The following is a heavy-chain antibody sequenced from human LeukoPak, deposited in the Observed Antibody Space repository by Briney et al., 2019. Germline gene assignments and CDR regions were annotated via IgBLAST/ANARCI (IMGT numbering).Heavy chain of an antibody. V-gene: IGHV3-30*18. D-gene: IGHD3-22*01. Sequence: GGSLTLSCASSGFTFISYGMHWVRQAPCRGREGVAVISYDGSNKYYADSVKGRFTISRDNSKTTMYLQMNSLRAEDTAVYYCAKDTYYCDSSGYPGYWGQGTLVTVSS. CDR1: GFTFISYG. J-gene: IGHJ4*02. CDR3: AKDTYYCDSSGYPGY. CDR2: ISYDGSNK.